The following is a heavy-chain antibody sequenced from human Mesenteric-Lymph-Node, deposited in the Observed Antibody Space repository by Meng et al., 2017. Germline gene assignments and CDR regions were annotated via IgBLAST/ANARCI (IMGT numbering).Heavy chain of an antibody. D-gene: IGHD2-2*01. CDR3: AGGYCSSTSCYDYYYYYGMDV. V-gene: IGHV1-8*01. CDR1: GYTFTSYD. CDR2: MNPNSGNT. J-gene: IGHJ6*02. Sequence: ASVKVSCKASGYTFTSYDINWVRQATGQGLEWMGWMNPNSGNTGYAQKFQGRVTMTRNTSISTAYMELSSLRSEDTAVYYCAGGYCSSTSCYDYYYYYGMDVWGQGTTVTV.